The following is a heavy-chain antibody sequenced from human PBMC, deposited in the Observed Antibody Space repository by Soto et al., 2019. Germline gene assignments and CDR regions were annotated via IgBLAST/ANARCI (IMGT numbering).Heavy chain of an antibody. D-gene: IGHD3-22*01. J-gene: IGHJ4*02. CDR2: ISSSGSST. Sequence: QAQLVESGGGLVQPGGSLRLSCAASGFRFRDYYMSWIRHTTGKGLEWISYISSSGSSTDYADSVKGRFTISRDNAKDALFLQMSSLRVDDTAVYYCARDQPQSSASALWGQGTLVSVSS. CDR3: ARDQPQSSASAL. CDR1: GFRFRDYY. V-gene: IGHV3-11*06.